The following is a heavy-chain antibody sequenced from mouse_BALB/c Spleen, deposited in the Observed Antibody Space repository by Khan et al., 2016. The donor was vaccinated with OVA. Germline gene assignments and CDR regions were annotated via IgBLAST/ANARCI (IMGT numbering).Heavy chain of an antibody. V-gene: IGHV14-3*02. CDR3: ATLYGNPVAY. J-gene: IGHJ3*01. Sequence: VQLKESGAELVKPGASIKLSCTASGFNIKDTYMHWVKQRPEQGPEWIGRIDPTNDNIKYDPKFQDKATITADTSSNTAYLQLSSLTSEDTAVYYGATLYGNPVAYWGQGTLVSVSA. CDR1: GFNIKDTY. D-gene: IGHD2-1*01. CDR2: IDPTNDNI.